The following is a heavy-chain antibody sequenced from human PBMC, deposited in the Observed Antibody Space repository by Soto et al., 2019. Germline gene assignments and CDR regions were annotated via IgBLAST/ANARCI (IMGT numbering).Heavy chain of an antibody. J-gene: IGHJ6*02. V-gene: IGHV2-5*02. D-gene: IGHD3-3*02. CDR2: IYWDDDK. Sequence: QITLKESGPTLVKPTQTLTLTCTFSGFSLSTSGVGVGWIRQPPGKALEWLALIYWDDDKRYSPSLKSRLTITKDISQDKVVLTMTNKDPVDTATYYCAHSIGRGPIFGYYGMDVWGQGTTVTVSS. CDR1: GFSLSTSGVG. CDR3: AHSIGRGPIFGYYGMDV.